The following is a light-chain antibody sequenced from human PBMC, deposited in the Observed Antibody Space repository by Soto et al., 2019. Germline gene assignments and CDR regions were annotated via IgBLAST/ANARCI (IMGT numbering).Light chain of an antibody. V-gene: IGLV2-14*03. CDR2: NVS. CDR1: SSDVGGYNY. Sequence: QSALTQPASVSGSPGQSITISCTGTSSDVGGYNYVAWYQQHPGKAPKLMIYNVSNRPSGVSNRFSGSKSGNTASLTISGLQADDEADYYCTSYTNRYTYVFGTGTKVTVL. J-gene: IGLJ1*01. CDR3: TSYTNRYTYV.